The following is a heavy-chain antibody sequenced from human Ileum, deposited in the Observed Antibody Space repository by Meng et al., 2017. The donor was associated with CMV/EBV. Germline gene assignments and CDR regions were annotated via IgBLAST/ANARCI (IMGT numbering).Heavy chain of an antibody. Sequence: VQLWHLGAEVNKPGASAKASCKASGYTFTTYGITWVRQAPGQGLEWMGWISAYSTHTNYAPKFQGRVTMTTDTSTSTAYMELRSLQSDDTAVYYCARGTGAGNYWGQGTLVTVSS. J-gene: IGHJ4*02. D-gene: IGHD1-26*01. CDR3: ARGTGAGNY. V-gene: IGHV1-18*01. CDR2: ISAYSTHT. CDR1: GYTFTTYG.